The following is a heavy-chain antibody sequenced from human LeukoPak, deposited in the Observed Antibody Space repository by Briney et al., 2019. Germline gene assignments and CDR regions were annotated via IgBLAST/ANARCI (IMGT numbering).Heavy chain of an antibody. Sequence: ASVKVSCKTSGYSFTDYYMHWVRQAPGQGLGWMGWINPNSGGTSAAQKFQGRVTMTRDTSITTVYMEVSWLTSDDTAIYYCARADRLHGGPYLIGPWGQGTLVTVSS. V-gene: IGHV1-2*02. D-gene: IGHD2-21*01. CDR3: ARADRLHGGPYLIGP. J-gene: IGHJ5*02. CDR2: INPNSGGT. CDR1: GYSFTDYY.